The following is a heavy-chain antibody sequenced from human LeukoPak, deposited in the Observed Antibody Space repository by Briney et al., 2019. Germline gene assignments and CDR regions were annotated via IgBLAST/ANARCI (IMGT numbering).Heavy chain of an antibody. CDR3: ARGADYYDGILRIFQH. D-gene: IGHD3-22*01. Sequence: PSETLSLTCAVYGGSFSGYYWSWIRQPPGKGLEWIGEINHSGSTNYNPSLKSRVTISVDTSKNQFSRKLSSVTAADTAVYYCARGADYYDGILRIFQHWGQGTLVTVSS. CDR2: INHSGST. V-gene: IGHV4-34*01. CDR1: GGSFSGYY. J-gene: IGHJ1*01.